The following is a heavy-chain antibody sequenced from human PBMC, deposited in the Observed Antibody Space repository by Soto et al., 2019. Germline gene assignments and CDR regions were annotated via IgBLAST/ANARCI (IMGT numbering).Heavy chain of an antibody. D-gene: IGHD3-10*01. J-gene: IGHJ6*02. CDR3: ARDGDHYYGSGSYYPYYYYGMDV. CDR1: GFTFSSYA. Sequence: QVQLVESGGGVVQPGRSLRLSCAASGFTFSSYAMHWVRQAPGKGLEWVAVISYDGSNKYYEDSVKGRFTISRDNSKNTLYLQMNSLRAEDTAVYYCARDGDHYYGSGSYYPYYYYGMDVWGQGTTVTVSS. V-gene: IGHV3-30-3*01. CDR2: ISYDGSNK.